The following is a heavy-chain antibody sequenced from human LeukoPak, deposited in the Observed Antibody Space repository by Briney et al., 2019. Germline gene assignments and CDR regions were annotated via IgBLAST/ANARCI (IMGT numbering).Heavy chain of an antibody. V-gene: IGHV1-46*01. J-gene: IGHJ4*02. CDR3: ARTDFGDYSYYFDY. Sequence: ASVKVSCKASGYTFTSYYMHWVRQAPGQGLEWMGIINPSGGSTSYAQKFQGRVTMTTDTSTSTAYMELRSLRSDDTAVYCCARTDFGDYSYYFDYWGQGTLVTVSS. D-gene: IGHD4-17*01. CDR2: INPSGGST. CDR1: GYTFTSYY.